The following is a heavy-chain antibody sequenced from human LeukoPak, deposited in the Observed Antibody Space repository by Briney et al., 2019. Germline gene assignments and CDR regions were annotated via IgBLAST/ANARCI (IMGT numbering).Heavy chain of an antibody. D-gene: IGHD2-2*01. V-gene: IGHV1-18*01. CDR2: ISAYNGNT. CDR1: GYTFTRYG. Sequence: ASVKVSCKASGYTFTRYGISWVRQAPGQGLEWMGWISAYNGNTNYAHTLQGRVTMTTDTSTSTAYMELRSLRSDDTAVYYCARSQGRKATYCSSTSCYRVTVGHWYFDPWGRGTLVTVSS. CDR3: ARSQGRKATYCSSTSCYRVTVGHWYFDP. J-gene: IGHJ2*01.